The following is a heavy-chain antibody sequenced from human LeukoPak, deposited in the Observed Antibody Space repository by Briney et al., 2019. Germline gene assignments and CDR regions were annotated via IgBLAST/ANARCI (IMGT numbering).Heavy chain of an antibody. Sequence: GGSLRLSCAASGFTFSSYGMHWVRQAPCKGLEWVAVIWYDGSNKYYADSVKGRFTISRDNSKNTLYLQMNSLRAEDTAVYYCARDVGYFDYWGQGTLVTVSS. CDR2: IWYDGSNK. J-gene: IGHJ4*02. CDR3: ARDVGYFDY. CDR1: GFTFSSYG. D-gene: IGHD1-26*01. V-gene: IGHV3-33*01.